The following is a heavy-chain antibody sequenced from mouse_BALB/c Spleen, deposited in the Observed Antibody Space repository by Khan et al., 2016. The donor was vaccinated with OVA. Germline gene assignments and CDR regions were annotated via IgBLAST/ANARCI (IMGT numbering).Heavy chain of an antibody. V-gene: IGHV9-3-1*01. CDR1: GYTFTNYG. J-gene: IGHJ4*01. Sequence: QIQLVQSGPELKKPGETVKISCTASGYTFTNYGMNWVKQAPGKGLKWMGWINTYTGEPTYADDFKGRFAFSLATSASTAYLQINNLKNADTATYFCARPPNFSYVMGYWGQGTSVTVSS. CDR3: ARPPNFSYVMGY. D-gene: IGHD4-1*02. CDR2: INTYTGEP.